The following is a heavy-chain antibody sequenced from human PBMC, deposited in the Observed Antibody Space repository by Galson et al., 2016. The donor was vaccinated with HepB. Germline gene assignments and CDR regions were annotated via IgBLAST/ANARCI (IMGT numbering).Heavy chain of an antibody. V-gene: IGHV3-21*01. Sequence: SLRLSCAGSGFIFSTHSMAWVRQAPGKGLEWVSLISSGSTYIYYADSVRGRFTISRDNARNSLYLQMNSLRAEDTAVYYCARDGCSTTTCYSDYYYYHGLDVWGKGTTVTVSS. CDR3: ARDGCSTTTCYSDYYYYHGLDV. CDR1: GFIFSTHS. J-gene: IGHJ6*04. CDR2: ISSGSTYI. D-gene: IGHD2-2*01.